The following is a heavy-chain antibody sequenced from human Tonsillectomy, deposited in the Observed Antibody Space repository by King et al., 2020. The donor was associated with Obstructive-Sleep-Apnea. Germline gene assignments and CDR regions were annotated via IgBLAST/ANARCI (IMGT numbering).Heavy chain of an antibody. V-gene: IGHV3-15*01. CDR1: GFTFSNAW. CDR2: IKSKTDGGTK. Sequence: QLVQSGGGLVKPGGSLRLSCAAFGFTFSNAWMSWVRQAPGEGLEWVGRIKSKTDGGTKDYAAPVKGRFTIPRDDSKHTPYLKMKSRKTEDTAVYYCTTDRSKWGRGTLVTVSP. CDR3: TTDRSK. J-gene: IGHJ4*02.